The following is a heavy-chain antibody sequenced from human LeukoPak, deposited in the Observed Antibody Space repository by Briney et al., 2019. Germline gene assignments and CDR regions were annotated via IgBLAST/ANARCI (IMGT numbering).Heavy chain of an antibody. Sequence: PGGSLRLSCVASGFTFSHYYMSWVRQAPGQGLEWVAHTNQDGSVEFHVDSVKGRFTISRDNSKNTLYLQMNSLRAEDTAVYYCAKATTGTAPINWFDPWGQGTLVTVSS. D-gene: IGHD1-1*01. CDR1: GFTFSHYY. CDR2: TNQDGSVE. J-gene: IGHJ5*02. CDR3: AKATTGTAPINWFDP. V-gene: IGHV3-7*03.